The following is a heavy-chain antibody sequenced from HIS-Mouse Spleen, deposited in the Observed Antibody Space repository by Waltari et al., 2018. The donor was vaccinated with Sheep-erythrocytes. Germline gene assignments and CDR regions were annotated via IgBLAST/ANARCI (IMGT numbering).Heavy chain of an antibody. V-gene: IGHV3-30-3*01. CDR1: GCTFSSYA. CDR3: ASGYYDSSPFQH. Sequence: QVQLVESGGGVVQPGRSLRLSCAASGCTFSSYAMHWVRQAPGQELEWVSVISYDGSNKYYADSVKGRFTSSRDNSTNTLYLQMNSLRAEDTAVYYCASGYYDSSPFQHWGQGTLVTVSS. J-gene: IGHJ1*01. D-gene: IGHD3-22*01. CDR2: ISYDGSNK.